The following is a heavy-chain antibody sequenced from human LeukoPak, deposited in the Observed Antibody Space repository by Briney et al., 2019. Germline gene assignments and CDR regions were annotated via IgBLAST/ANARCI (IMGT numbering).Heavy chain of an antibody. V-gene: IGHV1-2*02. CDR3: ARVATEAVAVARVDY. Sequence: GASVKVSCKASGYTFTTYGISWVRQAPGQGLEWMGWINPNSGGTNYAQKFQGRVTMTRDTSISTAYMELSRLRSDDTAVYYCARVATEAVAVARVDYWGQGTLVTVSS. CDR2: INPNSGGT. J-gene: IGHJ4*02. D-gene: IGHD6-19*01. CDR1: GYTFTTYG.